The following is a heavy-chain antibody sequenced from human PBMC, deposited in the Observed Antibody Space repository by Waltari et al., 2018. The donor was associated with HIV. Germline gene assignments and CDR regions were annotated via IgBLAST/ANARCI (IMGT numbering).Heavy chain of an antibody. CDR3: TRGAIYSSGPFDAFDV. J-gene: IGHJ3*01. CDR1: GFNFGNYW. D-gene: IGHD3-22*01. CDR2: VKEDGTEE. Sequence: ESRKLSCRGSGFNFGNYWMSWVRQPPGKGLEWLANVKEDGTEEYYLESMKGRFTIYRENDKSTMYLQMDNLRVDDTAMYHCTRGAIYSSGPFDAFDVWGPGTSVVVSS. V-gene: IGHV3-7*03.